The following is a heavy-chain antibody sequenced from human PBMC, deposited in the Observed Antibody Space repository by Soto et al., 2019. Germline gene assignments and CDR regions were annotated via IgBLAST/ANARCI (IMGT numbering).Heavy chain of an antibody. J-gene: IGHJ6*02. Sequence: QVQLQESGPGLVKPSQTLSLTCTVSGGSISSGDYYWSWIRQPPGKGLEWIGYIYYSGSTYYNPSLKSRVTIAVDTSKNQFSLKLSSVTAADTAVYYCARIFDWSTPYYYYGMDVWGQRTTVTVSS. D-gene: IGHD3-9*01. CDR1: GGSISSGDYY. CDR2: IYYSGST. CDR3: ARIFDWSTPYYYYGMDV. V-gene: IGHV4-30-4*01.